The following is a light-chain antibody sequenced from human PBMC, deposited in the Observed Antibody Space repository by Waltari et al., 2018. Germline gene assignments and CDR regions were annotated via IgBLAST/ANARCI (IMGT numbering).Light chain of an antibody. CDR1: QSVSRS. V-gene: IGKV3-20*01. J-gene: IGKJ1*01. Sequence: AGERAHRSCRASQSVSRSLAWYQQKPGQAPRLLIYGASSRATGVPDRFSGSGSGTDFSLTISRLEPEDFAVYYCQHYVRLPGSFGQGTKVEIK. CDR3: QHYVRLPGS. CDR2: GAS.